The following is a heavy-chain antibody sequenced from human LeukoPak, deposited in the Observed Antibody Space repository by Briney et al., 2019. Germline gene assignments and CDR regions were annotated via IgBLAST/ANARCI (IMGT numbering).Heavy chain of an antibody. Sequence: RASVKVSCKASGGTFSSYAISWVRQAPGQGLEWMGRIIPIFGTANYAQKFQGRVTITGDKSTSTAYMELSSLRSEDTAVYYCARAGKVVVAAADWGQGTLVTVSS. CDR2: IIPIFGTA. D-gene: IGHD2-15*01. CDR1: GGTFSSYA. V-gene: IGHV1-69*06. CDR3: ARAGKVVVAAAD. J-gene: IGHJ4*02.